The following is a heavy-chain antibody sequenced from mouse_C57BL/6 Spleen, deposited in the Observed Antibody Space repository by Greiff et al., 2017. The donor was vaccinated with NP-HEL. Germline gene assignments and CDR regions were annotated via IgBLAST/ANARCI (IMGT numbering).Heavy chain of an antibody. Sequence: VKLMDSGGGLVKPGGSLKLSCAASGFTFSSYAMSWVRQTPEKRLEWVATISDGGSYTYYPDNVKGRFTISRDNAKNNLYLQMSHLKSEDTAMYYCAILTGTGDYWGQGTTLTVSS. J-gene: IGHJ2*01. V-gene: IGHV5-4*03. D-gene: IGHD4-1*01. CDR2: ISDGGSYT. CDR3: AILTGTGDY. CDR1: GFTFSSYA.